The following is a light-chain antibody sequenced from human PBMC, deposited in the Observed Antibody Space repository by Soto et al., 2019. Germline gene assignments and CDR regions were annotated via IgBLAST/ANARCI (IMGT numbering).Light chain of an antibody. CDR3: QVWDSSSDHRGVV. CDR2: YDS. V-gene: IGLV3-21*04. CDR1: NIGSKS. J-gene: IGLJ2*01. Sequence: SYELTQPPSVSVAPGKTARITCGGNNIGSKSVHWYQQKPGQAPVLVIYYDSDRPSGIPERFSGSNSGNTATLTISRVEAGDEADYYCQVWDSSSDHRGVVFGGGPQLTVL.